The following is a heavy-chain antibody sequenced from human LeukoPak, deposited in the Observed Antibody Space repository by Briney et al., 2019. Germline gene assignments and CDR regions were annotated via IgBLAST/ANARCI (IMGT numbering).Heavy chain of an antibody. D-gene: IGHD2-15*01. CDR1: GFTFSSYG. J-gene: IGHJ4*02. V-gene: IGHV3-23*01. CDR3: AKGHRYCTSGNCNSAVDY. CDR2: IGGGGGST. Sequence: GGSLRLSCAASGFTFSSYGMYWVRQAPGKGLEWVSTIGGGGGSTDYTDSVKGRFTISRDNSKNTLYLQMNSLGAEDTAVYYCAKGHRYCTSGNCNSAVDYWGQGTLVTVSS.